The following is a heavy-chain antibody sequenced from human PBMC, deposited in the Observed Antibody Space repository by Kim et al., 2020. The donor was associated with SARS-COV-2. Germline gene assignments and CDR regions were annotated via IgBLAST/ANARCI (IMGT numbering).Heavy chain of an antibody. Sequence: SETLSLTCTVSGGSISSGGYYWSWIRQHPGKGLEWIGYIYYSGSTYYNPSLKSRVTISVDTSKNQFSLKLSSVTAADTAVYYCARDPIVVPDSFDIWGQGTMVTVSS. CDR1: GGSISSGGYY. CDR2: IYYSGST. CDR3: ARDPIVVPDSFDI. J-gene: IGHJ3*02. V-gene: IGHV4-31*03. D-gene: IGHD2-2*01.